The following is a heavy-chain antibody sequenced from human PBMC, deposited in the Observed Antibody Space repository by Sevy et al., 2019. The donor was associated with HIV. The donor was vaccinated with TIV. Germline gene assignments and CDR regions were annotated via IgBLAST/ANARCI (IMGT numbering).Heavy chain of an antibody. CDR1: GFSISSDYY. D-gene: IGHD3-10*01. Sequence: SETLSLTCTVSGFSISSDYYWGWLRQPPGKGLEWIGIIYDGGSTYYNPSLKSRVTISIDTSKNQFSLKLSSVTAADTAVDYCARDYYGSGSYYEFVYWGQGTLVTVSS. CDR3: ARDYYGSGSYYEFVY. V-gene: IGHV4-38-2*02. J-gene: IGHJ4*02. CDR2: IYDGGST.